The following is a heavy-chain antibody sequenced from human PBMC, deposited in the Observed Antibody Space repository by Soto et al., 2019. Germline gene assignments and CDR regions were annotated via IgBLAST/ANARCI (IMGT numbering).Heavy chain of an antibody. CDR3: ARATVTTAYFDY. CDR1: GGSISSGGYY. CDR2: IYYSGST. Sequence: KPSETLSLTCTVSGGSISSGGYYWSWIRHHPGKGLEWIGYIYYSGSTYYNPPLKSRVTISVDTSKNQFSLKLSSVTAADTAVYYCARATVTTAYFDYWGQGTLVTVSS. V-gene: IGHV4-31*03. D-gene: IGHD4-4*01. J-gene: IGHJ4*02.